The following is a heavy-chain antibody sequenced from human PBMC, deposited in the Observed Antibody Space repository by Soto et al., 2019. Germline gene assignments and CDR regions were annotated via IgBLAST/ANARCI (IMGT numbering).Heavy chain of an antibody. CDR2: IIPIFGTA. Sequence: QVQLVQSGAEVKKPGSSVKVSCKASGGTFSSYAISWVRQAPGQGLEWMGGIIPIFGTANYAQKFQGRVTITADESTSTAYMELSSLRSEDTAVYYCARMILAVGYSYGYDLRAFDYWGQGTLVTVSS. V-gene: IGHV1-69*01. D-gene: IGHD5-18*01. CDR3: ARMILAVGYSYGYDLRAFDY. CDR1: GGTFSSYA. J-gene: IGHJ4*02.